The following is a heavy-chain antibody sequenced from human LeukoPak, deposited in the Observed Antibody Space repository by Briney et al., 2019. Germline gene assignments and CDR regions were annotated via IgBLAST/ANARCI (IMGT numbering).Heavy chain of an antibody. CDR2: IKQDGSEK. CDR1: GGSISSYY. V-gene: IGHV3-7*01. Sequence: ETLSLTCTVSGGSISSYYWSWIRQPPGKGLEWVASIKQDGSEKYYVDSVKGRVTISRDNAKNSLYLQMNSLRAEDTAVYYCARVFGAGYSDYWGQGTLVTVSS. CDR3: ARVFGAGYSDY. J-gene: IGHJ4*02. D-gene: IGHD4/OR15-4a*01.